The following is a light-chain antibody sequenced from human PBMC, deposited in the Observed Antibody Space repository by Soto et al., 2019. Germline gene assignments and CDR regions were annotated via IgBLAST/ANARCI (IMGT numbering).Light chain of an antibody. J-gene: IGLJ2*01. Sequence: QSVLTQPASVSGSPGQSITISCTGTSSDVGGYNYVSWYQQHPGKVPKLMIYDVNNRPSGVSFRFSGSKSGNTASLTISGLQAEDEADYYCSSYTSSNTVVFGGGTQLTVL. CDR2: DVN. CDR1: SSDVGGYNY. CDR3: SSYTSSNTVV. V-gene: IGLV2-14*03.